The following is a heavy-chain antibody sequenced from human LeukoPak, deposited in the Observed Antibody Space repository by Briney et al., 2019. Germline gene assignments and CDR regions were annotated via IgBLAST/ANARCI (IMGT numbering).Heavy chain of an antibody. CDR2: IYSGGTT. V-gene: IGHV3-66*01. Sequence: GGSLRLSCAASGFTVSSDYMSWVRQAPGKGLEWVSVIYSGGTTHYADSVKGRFTISRDNSKNTLYLQMNSLRAEDTAVYYCARTYDFGRGPPGDAFDNWGPGTWVIVSS. CDR3: ARTYDFGRGPPGDAFDN. CDR1: GFTVSSDY. J-gene: IGHJ3*02. D-gene: IGHD3-3*01.